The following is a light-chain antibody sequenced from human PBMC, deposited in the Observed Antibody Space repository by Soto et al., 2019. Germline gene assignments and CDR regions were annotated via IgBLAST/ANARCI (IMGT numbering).Light chain of an antibody. CDR1: QSVSSN. J-gene: IGKJ1*01. V-gene: IGKV3-15*01. CDR2: GAS. Sequence: EIVMTQSPATLSVSPGERATLSCRASQSVSSNLAWYQQKPGQAPRLLIYGASTRATGIPARFSGSGSGTEFTLTISSLQSEDFAVYYCQQYNNWRPQTFGQWTKVEIK. CDR3: QQYNNWRPQT.